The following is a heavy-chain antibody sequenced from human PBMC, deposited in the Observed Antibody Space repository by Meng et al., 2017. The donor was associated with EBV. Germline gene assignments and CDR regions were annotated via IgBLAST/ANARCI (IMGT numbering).Heavy chain of an antibody. V-gene: IGHV1-2*06. Sequence: QVQLGELGAGVKKPGGLVKVSCKASGYTFTGYYRHWVRQAPGQGLEWMGRINPNSGGTNYAQKFQGRVTMTRDTSISTAYMELSRLRSDDTAVYYCARVGIAVAGTGDYWGQGTLVTVSS. CDR3: ARVGIAVAGTGDY. J-gene: IGHJ4*02. D-gene: IGHD6-19*01. CDR1: GYTFTGYY. CDR2: INPNSGGT.